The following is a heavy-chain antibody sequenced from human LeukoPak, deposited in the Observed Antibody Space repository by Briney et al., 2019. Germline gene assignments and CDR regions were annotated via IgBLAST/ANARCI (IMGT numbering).Heavy chain of an antibody. CDR1: GYTFTSYG. Sequence: GASVKVSCKASGYTFTSYGISWVRQAPGQGLEWMGWISAYNGNTNYAQKLQGRFTMTTDTSTSTAHMELRSLRSDDTAVYYCARELRGELKYCDYWGQGTLVTVSS. CDR3: ARELRGELKYCDY. D-gene: IGHD1-26*01. J-gene: IGHJ4*02. V-gene: IGHV1-18*01. CDR2: ISAYNGNT.